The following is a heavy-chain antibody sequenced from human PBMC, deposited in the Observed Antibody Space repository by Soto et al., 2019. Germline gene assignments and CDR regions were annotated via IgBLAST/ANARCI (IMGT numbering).Heavy chain of an antibody. CDR3: ARSYVTSRPLDY. Sequence: QVQLVQSGAEVKKPGASVKVSCKASGYSFTSHYIHWVRQAPGQGLEWMGIINPGDSTTRYTQKFQGSVTMTSDSSTSTVHMYLSSLRSEDTAVFYCARSYVTSRPLDYWGQGTLVTVSS. CDR2: INPGDSTT. V-gene: IGHV1-46*01. CDR1: GYSFTSHY. D-gene: IGHD6-6*01. J-gene: IGHJ4*02.